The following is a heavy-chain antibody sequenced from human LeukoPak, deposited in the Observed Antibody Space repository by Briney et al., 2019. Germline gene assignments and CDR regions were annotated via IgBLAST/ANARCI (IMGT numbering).Heavy chain of an antibody. Sequence: GGSLRLSWAASGFTFSSYGMSWVRQAPGKGLEWVSAISGSGGSTYYADSVKGRFTISRDNSKNTLYLQMNSLRAEDTAVYYCARVDSGSYFHQGTSPFDYWGQGTLVTVSS. D-gene: IGHD1-26*01. J-gene: IGHJ4*02. CDR1: GFTFSSYG. V-gene: IGHV3-23*01. CDR2: ISGSGGST. CDR3: ARVDSGSYFHQGTSPFDY.